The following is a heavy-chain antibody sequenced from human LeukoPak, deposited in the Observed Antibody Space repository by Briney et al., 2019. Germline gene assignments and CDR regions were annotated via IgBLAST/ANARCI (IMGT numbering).Heavy chain of an antibody. CDR3: AAEQQLDLFYYGMDV. J-gene: IGHJ6*02. D-gene: IGHD6-13*01. CDR1: GFTFTSSA. CDR2: IVVGSGNT. V-gene: IGHV1-58*01. Sequence: SVKVSCKASGFTFTSSAVQWVRQARGQRLEWIGWIVVGSGNTNYAQKFRERVTITRDMSTSTAYMELSSLRSEDTAVYYCAAEQQLDLFYYGMDVWGQGTTVTVSS.